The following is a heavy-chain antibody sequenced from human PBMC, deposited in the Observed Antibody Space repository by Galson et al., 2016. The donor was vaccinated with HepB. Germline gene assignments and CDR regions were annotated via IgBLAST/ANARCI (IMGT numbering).Heavy chain of an antibody. D-gene: IGHD6-13*01. CDR2: MNPDSGNT. V-gene: IGHV1-8*01. Sequence: SVKVSCKASGYTFTNYDINWVRQATGRGLEWMGWMNPDSGNTGSAQKFQGRVTMTRNTSISTAYMELSSLTSDDTAVYFCARGAETSSWNILSYWFDPWGQGTLVTVSS. J-gene: IGHJ5*02. CDR3: ARGAETSSWNILSYWFDP. CDR1: GYTFTNYD.